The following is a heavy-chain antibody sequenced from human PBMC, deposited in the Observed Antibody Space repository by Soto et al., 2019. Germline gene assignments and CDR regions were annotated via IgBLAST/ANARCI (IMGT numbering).Heavy chain of an antibody. CDR3: ARSVATPGTNIDF. D-gene: IGHD6-13*01. Sequence: SLTLSLTCSVSGGSMNVYYWSWIRHTPGQGLEWLGFIYFSGSTRYNPSLMSRLTISLDKSKRQFSMSLSSVTAADTAVYYCARSVATPGTNIDFWGQGTLVTVSS. J-gene: IGHJ4*02. CDR2: IYFSGST. CDR1: GGSMNVYY. V-gene: IGHV4-4*09.